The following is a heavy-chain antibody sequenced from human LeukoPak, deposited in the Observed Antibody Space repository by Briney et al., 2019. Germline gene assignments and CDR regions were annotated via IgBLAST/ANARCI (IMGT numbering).Heavy chain of an antibody. CDR2: IGTSSTTI. Sequence: GGSLRLSCAASGFTFSSYTMNWVRQPPGKGLEWVSNIGTSSTTIYYADSVKGRFTISRDNAKNSLYLQMNSLRADDTAVYYCARFAAGGSYYYYMDVWGKGTTVTVPS. V-gene: IGHV3-48*01. CDR1: GFTFSSYT. J-gene: IGHJ6*03. D-gene: IGHD6-25*01. CDR3: ARFAAGGSYYYYMDV.